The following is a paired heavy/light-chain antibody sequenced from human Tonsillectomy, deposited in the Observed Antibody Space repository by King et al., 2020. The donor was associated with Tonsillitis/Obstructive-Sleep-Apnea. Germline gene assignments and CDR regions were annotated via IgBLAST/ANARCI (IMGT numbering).Light chain of an antibody. J-gene: IGLJ3*02. CDR3: YCAADNNLRV. V-gene: IGLV3-27*01. Sequence: SYELTQPSSVSVSPGQTARITCSGDVLTKKYARWFQQKPGQAPVVVIYKDSERPSGIPERFSGSSSGTTVTLTISGAQVEDEADYYCYCAADNNLRVFGGGTKLTVL. CDR2: KDS. CDR1: VLTKKY.
Heavy chain of an antibody. D-gene: IGHD6-6*01. CDR3: ARLAMEYSRSSQRGS. J-gene: IGHJ4*02. V-gene: IGHV3-23*01. CDR2: INSYGGST. CDR1: GLNFSSYD. Sequence: EVQLLESGGGLVQPGGSLRLSCAASGLNFSSYDMSWVRQAPGKGLEWVSTINSYGGSTYYADSVKGRFTISRDSSKNTLDLQMNSLRVEDTAVYYCARLAMEYSRSSQRGSWGQGTLVTVSS.